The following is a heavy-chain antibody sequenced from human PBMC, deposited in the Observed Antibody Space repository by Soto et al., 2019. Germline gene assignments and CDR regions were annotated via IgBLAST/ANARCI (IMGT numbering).Heavy chain of an antibody. CDR3: ARVGSSGQYSYGWGLIEYYYYYYGMDV. J-gene: IGHJ6*02. D-gene: IGHD5-18*01. CDR1: GFTSSSYG. V-gene: IGHV3-30*03. Sequence: GSLRLSCAASGFTSSSYGMHWVRQAPGKGLEWVAVISYDGSNKYYADSVKGRFTISRDNSKNTLYLQMNSLRAEDTAVYYCARVGSSGQYSYGWGLIEYYYYYYGMDVWGQGTTVTVSS. CDR2: ISYDGSNK.